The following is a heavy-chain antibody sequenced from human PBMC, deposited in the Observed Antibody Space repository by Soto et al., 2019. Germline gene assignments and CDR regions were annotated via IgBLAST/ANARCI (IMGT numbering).Heavy chain of an antibody. J-gene: IGHJ5*02. V-gene: IGHV3-21*01. CDR3: ASRKVVVGKGFDP. CDR2: ISSSNKYI. Sequence: GGSLRLSCVGSGFNVSSYSLNWVRQAPGKGLEWVSSISSSNKYIYYADSLKGRFTISRDNAKNSLFLQMNSLRLDGTAIYYCASRKVVVGKGFDPWGQGT. D-gene: IGHD3-22*01. CDR1: GFNVSSYS.